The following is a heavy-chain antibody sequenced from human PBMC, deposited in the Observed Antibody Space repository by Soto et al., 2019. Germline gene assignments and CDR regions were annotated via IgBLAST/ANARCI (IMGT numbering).Heavy chain of an antibody. D-gene: IGHD5-12*01. CDR3: AKLGQRWLQFHQDY. CDR1: GFTFSSYA. V-gene: IGHV3-23*01. J-gene: IGHJ4*02. Sequence: GGSLRLSCAASGFTFSSYAMSWVRQAPGKGLEWVSAISGSGGSTYYADSVKGRFTISRDNSKNTLYLQMNSLRAEDTAVYYCAKLGQRWLQFHQDYWGQGTLVTVSS. CDR2: ISGSGGST.